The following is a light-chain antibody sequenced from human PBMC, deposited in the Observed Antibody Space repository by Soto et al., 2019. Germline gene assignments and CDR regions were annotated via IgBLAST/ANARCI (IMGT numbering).Light chain of an antibody. V-gene: IGLV2-8*01. Sequence: QSALTQPPSASGSPGQSVTISCTGTSSDVGRYNHVSWYQQHPGKAPKLMIFDVNKRPSGVPDRFSGSKSGNTASLTVSGLQAEVEADYYCSAYAGSIYVFGSGTKVTVL. CDR2: DVN. CDR3: SAYAGSIYV. CDR1: SSDVGRYNH. J-gene: IGLJ1*01.